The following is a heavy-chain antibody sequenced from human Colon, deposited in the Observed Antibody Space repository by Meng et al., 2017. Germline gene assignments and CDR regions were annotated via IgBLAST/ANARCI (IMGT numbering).Heavy chain of an antibody. J-gene: IGHJ4*02. CDR1: GGSIKSGGYH. CDR3: ARDTLYGTDY. D-gene: IGHD4-17*01. V-gene: IGHV4-31*03. Sequence: QVHLHESGPGLGGPSDDLSLGCTVSGGSIKSGGYHWSWVRQHPGKGLEYIGFMSDSGTTDYNPSLRSRVSISEIGSSKNQFSLTLRSVTAADTATYFCARDTLYGTDYWGQGVLVTVSS. CDR2: MSDSGTT.